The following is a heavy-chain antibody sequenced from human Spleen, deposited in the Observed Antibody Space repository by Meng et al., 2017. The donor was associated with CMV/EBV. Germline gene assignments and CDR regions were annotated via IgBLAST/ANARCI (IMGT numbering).Heavy chain of an antibody. J-gene: IGHJ4*02. CDR1: GYSFIRYN. V-gene: IGHV1-46*01. CDR2: INPNGGAT. Sequence: SGYSFIRYNVHWLRQAPGQGLDWMGVINPNGGATSFAQRFQGRVTLTSDTSTGTVYMDLTSLRSEDTAVYYCARLVVGSYYSKSFDYWGQGTLVTVSS. D-gene: IGHD1-26*01. CDR3: ARLVVGSYYSKSFDY.